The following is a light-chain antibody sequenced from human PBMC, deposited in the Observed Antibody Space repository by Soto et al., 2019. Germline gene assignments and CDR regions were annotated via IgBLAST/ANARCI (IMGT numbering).Light chain of an antibody. CDR1: RNINGNY. CDR2: GTS. V-gene: IGKV3-20*01. J-gene: IGKJ1*01. CDR3: QQYGSSPWP. Sequence: EVVLTQSPGTLSLSPGERATLSCRASRNINGNYLGWYQLKRGQAPRLLIYGTSTRATGIPDRFSGSGSGTDFTLTISRLEPEDFAVYYCQQYGSSPWPFGQGTKVEI.